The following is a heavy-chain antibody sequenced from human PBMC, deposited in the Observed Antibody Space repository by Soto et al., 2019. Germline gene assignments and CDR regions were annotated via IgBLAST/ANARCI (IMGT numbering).Heavy chain of an antibody. V-gene: IGHV1-18*04. CDR3: ARGGAGYDVWSGYWEWANPYYYRMVV. CDR1: GYTFTSYG. D-gene: IGHD3-3*01. Sequence: ATVKVSCKSSGYTFTSYGISWVRQAPGQGLEWMGWISAYNGNTNYAQKLQGRVTMTTDTSTSTAYMELRSLRSDDTAVYYCARGGAGYDVWSGYWEWANPYYYRMVVLGKGTTFIVAS. J-gene: IGHJ6*04. CDR2: ISAYNGNT.